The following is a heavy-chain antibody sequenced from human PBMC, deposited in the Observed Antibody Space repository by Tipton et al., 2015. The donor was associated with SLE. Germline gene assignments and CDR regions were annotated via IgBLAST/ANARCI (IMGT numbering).Heavy chain of an antibody. CDR3: ARDEATIGAFDI. Sequence: TLSLTCAVSGYSISSGYYWGWIRQPPGKGLEWIGSIYHSGSTYYNPSLKSRVTISVDTSKNQFSRKLSSVTAADTAVYYCARDEATIGAFDIWGQGTMVTVSS. CDR1: GYSISSGYY. D-gene: IGHD5-12*01. CDR2: IYHSGST. V-gene: IGHV4-38-2*02. J-gene: IGHJ3*02.